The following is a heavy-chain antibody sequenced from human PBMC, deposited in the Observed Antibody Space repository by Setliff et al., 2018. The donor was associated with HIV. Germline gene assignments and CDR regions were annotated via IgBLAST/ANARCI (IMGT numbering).Heavy chain of an antibody. CDR3: ARGRHAGVVTALEHDY. J-gene: IGHJ4*02. V-gene: IGHV1-69*13. CDR1: GGTFSSYS. Sequence: SVKVSCKASGGTFSSYSITWVRQAPGQGLEWVGGIIPIFGTTNYAQNFQGRATISADESTSTAYMELSSLRSEDTAVYYCARGRHAGVVTALEHDYWGQGPLVTVSS. CDR2: IIPIFGTT. D-gene: IGHD2-21*02.